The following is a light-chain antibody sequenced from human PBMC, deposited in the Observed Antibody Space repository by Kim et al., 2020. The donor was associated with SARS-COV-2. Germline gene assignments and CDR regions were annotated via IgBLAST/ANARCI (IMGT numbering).Light chain of an antibody. CDR1: SSDVGASNH. V-gene: IGLV2-14*03. CDR2: DVS. J-gene: IGLJ1*01. CDR3: SSYTSGSTFSSV. Sequence: QSALTQPASVSGSPGQSITISCTGTSSDVGASNHVSWYQQYPGKAPKFMIYDVSSRPSGVSHRFSGSKSGNTASLTISGLQAEDEADYFCSSYTSGSTFSSVFGSGTKVTV.